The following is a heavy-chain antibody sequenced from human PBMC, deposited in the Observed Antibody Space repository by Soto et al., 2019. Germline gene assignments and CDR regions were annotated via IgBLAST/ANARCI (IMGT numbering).Heavy chain of an antibody. CDR1: GGTFSSYA. V-gene: IGHV1-69*12. CDR3: ARGDVIAAAATPYYCDY. J-gene: IGHJ4*02. Sequence: QVQLVQSGAEVKKPGSSVKVSCKASGGTFSSYAISWVRQAPGQGLEWMGGIIPIFGTANYAQKFQGRVTITADESTSTAYMELSSLRSEDTAVYYCARGDVIAAAATPYYCDYWGQGTLVTVSS. D-gene: IGHD6-13*01. CDR2: IIPIFGTA.